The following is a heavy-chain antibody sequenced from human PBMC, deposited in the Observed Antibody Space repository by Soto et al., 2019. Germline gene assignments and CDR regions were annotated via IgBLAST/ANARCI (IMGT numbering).Heavy chain of an antibody. CDR3: ARGSNSRVRGVIKGPPPDY. J-gene: IGHJ4*02. CDR1: GASISSYY. D-gene: IGHD3-10*01. Sequence: PSETLSLTCTVSGASISSYYWSWIRQPPGKGLEWIGYIYDSGSTTYNPSLKSRVTISVDTSKNQFSLKLSSVTAADTAVYYCARGSNSRVRGVIKGPPPDYWGQGTLVTVSS. V-gene: IGHV4-59*12. CDR2: IYDSGST.